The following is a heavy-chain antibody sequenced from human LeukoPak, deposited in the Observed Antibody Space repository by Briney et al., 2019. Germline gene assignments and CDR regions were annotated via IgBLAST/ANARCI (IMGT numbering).Heavy chain of an antibody. CDR2: INHSGST. J-gene: IGHJ4*02. CDR1: GGSFSGYY. Sequence: SETLSLTCAVYGGSFSGYYWSWIRQPPGKGLEWIGEINHSGSTNYNPSLKSRVTISVDTSKNQFSLKLSSVTAADTAVYYCARDPYSSSPRSGYWGQGTLVTVSS. D-gene: IGHD6-6*01. V-gene: IGHV4-34*01. CDR3: ARDPYSSSPRSGY.